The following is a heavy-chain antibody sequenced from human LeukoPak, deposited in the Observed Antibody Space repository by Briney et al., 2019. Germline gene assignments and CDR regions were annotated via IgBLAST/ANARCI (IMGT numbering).Heavy chain of an antibody. CDR2: IYYSGST. CDR1: GGSISSYY. V-gene: IGHV4-59*01. J-gene: IGHJ6*03. CDR3: ARRYCSSTSCYIDYMDV. D-gene: IGHD2-2*02. Sequence: PSETLSLTCTVSGGSISSYYWNWIRQPPGKGLEWIGYIYYSGSTNYNPSLKSRVTISVDTSKNQFSLKLSSVTAADTAVYYCARRYCSSTSCYIDYMDVWGKGTTVTVSS.